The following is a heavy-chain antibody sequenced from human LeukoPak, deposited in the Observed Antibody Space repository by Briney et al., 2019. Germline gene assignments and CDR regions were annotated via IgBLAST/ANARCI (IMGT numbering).Heavy chain of an antibody. CDR1: GFSFSSYW. V-gene: IGHV3-7*01. J-gene: IGHJ4*02. CDR2: IKQVGSEN. CDR3: AREGEQLVPSDY. Sequence: GGSLRLSCAASGFSFSSYWMSWVRQAPGKGLEWVANIKQVGSENYYVDSVKGRSTISRANDNNSPYRQMNSLRAEDTAVYYCAREGEQLVPSDYWGQGTLVTVSP. D-gene: IGHD6-6*01.